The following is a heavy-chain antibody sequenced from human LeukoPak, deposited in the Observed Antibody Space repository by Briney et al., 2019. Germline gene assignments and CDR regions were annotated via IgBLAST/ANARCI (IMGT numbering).Heavy chain of an antibody. CDR1: GYTFTGYY. D-gene: IGHD3-10*01. CDR2: INPNSGGT. Sequence: ASVKVSCKASGYTFTGYYMHWVRQAPGQGLEWMGWINPNSGGTNYAQKFQGRVTMTRDTYISTAYMELSRLRSDDTAVYYCARDPGSAAGHTWNWFDPWGEGTLVTVSS. V-gene: IGHV1-2*02. CDR3: ARDPGSAAGHTWNWFDP. J-gene: IGHJ5*02.